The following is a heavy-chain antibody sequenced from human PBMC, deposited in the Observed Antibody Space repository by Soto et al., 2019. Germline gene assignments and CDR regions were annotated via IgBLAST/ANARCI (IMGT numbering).Heavy chain of an antibody. CDR1: GGSISSDSYY. CDR2: IYYSGST. V-gene: IGHV4-39*01. CDR3: ARHTPAISISDH. Sequence: PSETLSLTCTVSGGSISSDSYYWGWIRQSPEKGLEWIASIYYSGSTYYNPSLKSRVTISVDTSKNQFSLKLSSVTAADTAVYYCARHTPAISISDHWGQGTLVTVSS. J-gene: IGHJ4*02. D-gene: IGHD2-15*01.